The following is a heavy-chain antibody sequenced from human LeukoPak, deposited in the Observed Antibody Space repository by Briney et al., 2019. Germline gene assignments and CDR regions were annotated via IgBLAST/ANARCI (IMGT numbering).Heavy chain of an antibody. CDR3: ARGVPYSSSPHGD. CDR1: GYTFTTYS. CDR2: INPNSGGT. Sequence: ASVKVSCKASGYTFTTYSMSWVRQAPGQGLEWMGWINPNSGGTNYVQKFQGRVTMTRDTSISTAYMELSRLRSDDTAVYYCARGVPYSSSPHGDWGQGTLVTVSS. D-gene: IGHD6-6*01. V-gene: IGHV1-2*02. J-gene: IGHJ4*02.